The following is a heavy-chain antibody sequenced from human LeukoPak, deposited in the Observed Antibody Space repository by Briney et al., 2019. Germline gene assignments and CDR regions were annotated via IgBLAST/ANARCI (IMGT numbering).Heavy chain of an antibody. J-gene: IGHJ4*02. CDR2: VSGSGGST. CDR1: GFTFSSYA. V-gene: IGHV3-23*01. D-gene: IGHD2-15*01. CDR3: AKEDCSGGRCYSLHY. Sequence: GGSLRLSCAASGFTFSSYAMSWVRQAPGKGLEWVSAVSGSGGSTYYADSVKGRFTISRDNSKNTLYLQMNSLRAEDAAVYYCAKEDCSGGRCYSLHYWGQGTLVTVSS.